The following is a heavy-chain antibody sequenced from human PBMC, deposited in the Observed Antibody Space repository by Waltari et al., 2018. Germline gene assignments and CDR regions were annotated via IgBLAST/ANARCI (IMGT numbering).Heavy chain of an antibody. V-gene: IGHV3-33*01. D-gene: IGHD4-17*01. J-gene: IGHJ4*02. Sequence: QVQLVESGGGVVQPGRSLRLSCAASGFTFSSYGMHWVRQAPGKGLEWVAVIWYDGSNKDYADSVKGRFTISRDNSKNTLYLQMNSLRAEDTAVYYCARDPSGGTTGDDYWGQGTLVTVSS. CDR2: IWYDGSNK. CDR1: GFTFSSYG. CDR3: ARDPSGGTTGDDY.